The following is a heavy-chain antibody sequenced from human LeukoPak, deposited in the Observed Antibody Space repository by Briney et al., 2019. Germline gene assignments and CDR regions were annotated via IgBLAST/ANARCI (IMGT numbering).Heavy chain of an antibody. J-gene: IGHJ5*02. CDR3: ALGGLWFGELYWFDP. D-gene: IGHD3-10*01. V-gene: IGHV4-30-4*01. CDR2: IYYSGST. CDR1: GGSIRSGDYY. Sequence: TSQTLSLTCTVSGGSIRSGDYYWSWIRQPPGKDLEWIGYIYYSGSTYYDPSLKSRVTISVDTSKNQFSLKLSSVTAADTAVYYCALGGLWFGELYWFDPWGQGTLVTVSS.